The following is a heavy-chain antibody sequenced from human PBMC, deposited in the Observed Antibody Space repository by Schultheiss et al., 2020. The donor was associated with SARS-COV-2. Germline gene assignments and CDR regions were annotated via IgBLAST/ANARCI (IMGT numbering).Heavy chain of an antibody. CDR3: TTATVTTRGPYYYYGMDV. D-gene: IGHD4-11*01. CDR2: IYSGGST. CDR1: GFTFSSYG. V-gene: IGHV3-NL1*01. J-gene: IGHJ6*02. Sequence: GGSLRLSCAASGFTFSSYGMHWVRQAPGKGLEWVSVIYSGGSTYYADSVKGRFTISRDNSKNTLYLQMNSLKTEDTAVYYCTTATVTTRGPYYYYGMDVWGQGTTVTVSS.